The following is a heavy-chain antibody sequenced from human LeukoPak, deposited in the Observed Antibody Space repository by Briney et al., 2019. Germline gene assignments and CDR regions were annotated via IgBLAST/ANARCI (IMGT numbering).Heavy chain of an antibody. CDR3: ARAVGTDGYNLWVY. CDR2: IFYSGRT. D-gene: IGHD5-24*01. J-gene: IGHJ4*02. CDR1: GGSISSYY. Sequence: SETLSLTCSVSGGSISSYYWSWIRQPPGKGLEWIGYIFYSGRTSYNPSLKSRVTISVDTSKNHFSLTLSSVTAADTAVYYCARAVGTDGYNLWVYWGQGTLVTVSS. V-gene: IGHV4-59*01.